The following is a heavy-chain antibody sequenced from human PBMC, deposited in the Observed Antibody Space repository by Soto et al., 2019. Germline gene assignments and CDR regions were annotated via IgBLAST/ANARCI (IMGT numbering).Heavy chain of an antibody. CDR1: GYTFTSYY. CDR3: ARDLKGSLFGVVPNRRGYFQH. D-gene: IGHD3-3*01. CDR2: INPSGGST. J-gene: IGHJ1*01. Sequence: GASVKVSCKASGYTFTSYYMHWVRQAPGQGLEWMGIINPSGGSTSYAQKFQGRVTMTRDTSTSTVYMELSSLRSEDTAVYYCARDLKGSLFGVVPNRRGYFQHWGQGTLVTVSS. V-gene: IGHV1-46*03.